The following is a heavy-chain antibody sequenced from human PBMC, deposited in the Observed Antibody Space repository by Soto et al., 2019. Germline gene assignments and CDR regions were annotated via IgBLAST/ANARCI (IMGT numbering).Heavy chain of an antibody. V-gene: IGHV3-23*01. Sequence: RISLAAPGFTLSSHAMSWVRQAPGKGLEWVSAISGSGGSTYYADSVKGRFTISRDNSKNTLYLQMNSLRAEDTAVYYCAKDWEVEYWGLGTPVTVSS. CDR2: ISGSGGST. D-gene: IGHD1-26*01. CDR3: AKDWEVEY. CDR1: GFTLSSHA. J-gene: IGHJ4*02.